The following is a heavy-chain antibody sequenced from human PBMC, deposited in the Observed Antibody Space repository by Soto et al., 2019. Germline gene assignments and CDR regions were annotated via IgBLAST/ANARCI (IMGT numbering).Heavy chain of an antibody. J-gene: IGHJ4*02. V-gene: IGHV3-23*01. CDR2: ISGSGSST. D-gene: IGHD2-2*01. CDR3: AKDVVGSAAYYLPFDY. Sequence: WVLKKKGKGLEWVSAISGSGSSTYYADAVKGRFTISRDNSRNTLYLQMNSLRAEDTAVYYCAKDVVGSAAYYLPFDYWGQGPLVTVSS.